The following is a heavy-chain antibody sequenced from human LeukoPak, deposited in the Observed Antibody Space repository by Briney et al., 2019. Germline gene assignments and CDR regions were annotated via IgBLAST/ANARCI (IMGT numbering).Heavy chain of an antibody. CDR3: ARSVLTYYYGSGSYMSGDLDY. Sequence: TGGSLRLSCAASGFTFCSYDMSWVREAPGQGVEWVSVISGGGSSTYYADSVKGRFTISRDNSKNTLYLQMNSLRAEDTAVYYCARSVLTYYYGSGSYMSGDLDYWGQGTLVTVSS. CDR1: GFTFCSYD. V-gene: IGHV3-23*01. CDR2: ISGGGSST. D-gene: IGHD3-10*01. J-gene: IGHJ4*02.